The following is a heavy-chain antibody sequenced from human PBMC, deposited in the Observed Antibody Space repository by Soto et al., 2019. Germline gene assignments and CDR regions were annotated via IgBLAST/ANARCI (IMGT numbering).Heavy chain of an antibody. CDR3: AVLRKGLRYFDWPLDY. D-gene: IGHD3-9*01. V-gene: IGHV1-8*01. Sequence: GASVKVSCKGSGYTFTGDDIDWVRQATGQGFEWMGWMNPSSGNTGYAQKFQGRVTMTRNTSISTAYMELSSLRSEDTAVYYCAVLRKGLRYFDWPLDYWGQGTLVTVSS. CDR2: MNPSSGNT. J-gene: IGHJ4*02. CDR1: GYTFTGDD.